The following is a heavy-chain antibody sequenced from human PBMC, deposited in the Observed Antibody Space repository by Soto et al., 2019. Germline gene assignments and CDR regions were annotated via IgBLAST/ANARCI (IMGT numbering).Heavy chain of an antibody. Sequence: SETLSLTCTVSGGSISSYYWSWIRQPPGKGLEWIGYIYYSGSTNYNPSLKSRVTISVDTSKNQFSLKLISFTAADTAVYYCSRXIPFYDFWSGYYPSGFDPWGQGTLVTVSS. D-gene: IGHD3-3*01. J-gene: IGHJ5*02. CDR2: IYYSGST. CDR3: SRXIPFYDFWSGYYPSGFDP. CDR1: GGSISSYY. V-gene: IGHV4-59*08.